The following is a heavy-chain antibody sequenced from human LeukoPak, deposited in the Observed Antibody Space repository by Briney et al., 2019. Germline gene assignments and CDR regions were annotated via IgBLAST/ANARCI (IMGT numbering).Heavy chain of an antibody. D-gene: IGHD4-23*01. CDR1: GFTFDDYG. CDR3: AKDSGTVVTHFDY. CDR2: ISWNSGSI. Sequence: GGSLRLSCAASGFTFDDYGMSWVRQAPGKGLEWVSGISWNSGSIGYADSVKGQFTISRDNAKNSLYLQMNSLRAEDTALYYCAKDSGTVVTHFDYWGQGTLVTVSS. J-gene: IGHJ4*02. V-gene: IGHV3-9*01.